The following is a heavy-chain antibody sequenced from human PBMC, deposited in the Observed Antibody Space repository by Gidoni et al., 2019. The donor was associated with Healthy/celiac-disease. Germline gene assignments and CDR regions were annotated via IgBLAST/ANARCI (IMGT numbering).Heavy chain of an antibody. CDR2: IIPIFGTA. CDR1: GGTFSSYA. Sequence: QVQLVQSGAEVKKPGSAVKVSCKASGGTFSSYASSWVRQAPGPGLEWMGGIIPIFGTANYAQKFQGRVTITADESTSTAYMELSSLRSEDTAVYYCARDALGRFRGYSYGWEDFDFDYWGQGTLVTVSS. V-gene: IGHV1-69*01. D-gene: IGHD5-18*01. CDR3: ARDALGRFRGYSYGWEDFDFDY. J-gene: IGHJ4*02.